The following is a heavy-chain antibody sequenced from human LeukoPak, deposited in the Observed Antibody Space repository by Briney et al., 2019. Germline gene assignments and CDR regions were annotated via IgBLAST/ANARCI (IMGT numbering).Heavy chain of an antibody. J-gene: IGHJ6*03. V-gene: IGHV1-8*01. CDR1: GYTSTSYD. CDR2: MNPNSGNT. Sequence: ASVKVSCKASGYTSTSYDINWVRQATGQGLEWMGWMNPNSGNTGYAQKFQGRVTITRNTSISTAYMELSSLRSEDTAVYYCARGRIAAAGAPNYYYYYMDVWGKGTTVTVSS. D-gene: IGHD6-13*01. CDR3: ARGRIAAAGAPNYYYYYMDV.